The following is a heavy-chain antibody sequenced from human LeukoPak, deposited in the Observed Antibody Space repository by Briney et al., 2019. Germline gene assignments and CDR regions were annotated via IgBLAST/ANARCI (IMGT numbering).Heavy chain of an antibody. J-gene: IGHJ3*02. CDR2: ISGDGGST. D-gene: IGHD2-8*01. CDR1: GFTFDDYA. Sequence: GGSLRLSCAASGFTFDDYAMHWVRQAPGKGLEWVSLISGDGGSTYYADSVKGRFTISRDNSKNSLYLQMNSLRTEDTAWYYCAKDIGDGVGRDAFDIWGQGTMVTVSS. V-gene: IGHV3-43*02. CDR3: AKDIGDGVGRDAFDI.